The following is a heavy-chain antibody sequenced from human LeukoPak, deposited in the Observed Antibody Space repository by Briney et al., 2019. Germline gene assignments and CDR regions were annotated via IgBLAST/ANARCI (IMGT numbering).Heavy chain of an antibody. CDR3: ARGLRRIAAAGTLLYNWFDP. J-gene: IGHJ5*02. D-gene: IGHD6-13*01. V-gene: IGHV4-39*02. Sequence: SETLSLTCTVSGGSIITNSHYWGWIRQPPGKGMEWIGSIYYSGSAYYNPSLKSRVTISVDTSKNQFSLKLSSVTAADTAVYYCARGLRRIAAAGTLLYNWFDPWGQGTLVTVSS. CDR1: GGSIITNSHY. CDR2: IYYSGSA.